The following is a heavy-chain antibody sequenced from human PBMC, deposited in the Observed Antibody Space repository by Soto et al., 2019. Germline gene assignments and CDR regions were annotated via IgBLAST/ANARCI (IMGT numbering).Heavy chain of an antibody. CDR1: GFTFSSYA. V-gene: IGHV3-30-3*01. CDR2: ISYDGSNK. Sequence: PGGSLRLSCAASGFTFSSYAMHWVRQAPGKGLEWVAVISYDGSNKYYAHSVQGPFTLSRDNSKNTLYLQMNSLRAEDTAVYYCAREISSDSSGWPLAEPRYYYYGMDVWGQGTTVTVPS. J-gene: IGHJ6*02. CDR3: AREISSDSSGWPLAEPRYYYYGMDV. D-gene: IGHD6-19*01.